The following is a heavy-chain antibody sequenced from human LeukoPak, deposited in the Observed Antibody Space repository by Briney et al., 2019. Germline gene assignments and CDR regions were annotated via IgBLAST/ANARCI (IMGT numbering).Heavy chain of an antibody. D-gene: IGHD5-18*01. V-gene: IGHV3-30*04. CDR2: ISYDGSNK. CDR1: GFTFSSYA. Sequence: GGSLRLSCAASGFTFSSYAMHRVRQAPGKGLEWVAVISYDGSNKYYADSVKGRFTISRDNSKNTLYLQMNSLRAEDTAVYYCARDGTDTAMVYYFDYWGQGTLVTVSS. J-gene: IGHJ4*02. CDR3: ARDGTDTAMVYYFDY.